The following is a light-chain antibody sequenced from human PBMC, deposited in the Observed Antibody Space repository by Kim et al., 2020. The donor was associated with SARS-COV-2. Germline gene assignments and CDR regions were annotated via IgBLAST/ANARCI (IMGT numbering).Light chain of an antibody. CDR2: WAS. J-gene: IGKJ4*01. Sequence: ATISCRSSQSLSYSSNNKTYLAWYQKKSGQPPKLLITWASTRESGVPDRFSGSGFGTAFTLIISSLEAEDVAVYYCQQYYNTPFTFGGGTKVDIK. CDR1: QSLSYSSNNKTY. CDR3: QQYYNTPFT. V-gene: IGKV4-1*01.